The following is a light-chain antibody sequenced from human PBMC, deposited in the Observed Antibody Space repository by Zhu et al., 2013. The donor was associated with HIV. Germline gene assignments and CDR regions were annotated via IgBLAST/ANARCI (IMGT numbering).Light chain of an antibody. Sequence: DIQMTQSPSSLSASVGDRVTVTCRASQGIRNDLGWYQQKPGQAPKRLIFAASTLQSGIPSRFSGSGFGTEFTLTINNLQPEDFGTYYCLQHNSYPLTFGGGTKVEIK. V-gene: IGKV1-17*02. CDR1: QGIRND. CDR3: LQHNSYPLT. J-gene: IGKJ4*01. CDR2: AAS.